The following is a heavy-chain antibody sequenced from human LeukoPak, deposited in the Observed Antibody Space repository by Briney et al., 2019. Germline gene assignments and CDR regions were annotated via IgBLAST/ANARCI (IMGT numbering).Heavy chain of an antibody. V-gene: IGHV4-39*01. CDR3: ARQANIVVVPAALMDV. D-gene: IGHD2-2*01. Sequence: PSETLSLTCTVSGGSISSSSYYWGWIRQPPGTGLEWIGSIYYSGSTYYNPSLKSRVTISVDTSKNQFSLKLSSVTAADTAVYYCARQANIVVVPAALMDVWGKGTTVTVSS. CDR1: GGSISSSSYY. J-gene: IGHJ6*03. CDR2: IYYSGST.